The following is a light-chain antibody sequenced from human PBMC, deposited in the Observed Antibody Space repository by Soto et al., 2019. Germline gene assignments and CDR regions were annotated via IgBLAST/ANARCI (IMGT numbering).Light chain of an antibody. Sequence: DIQMTQSPATVSASVGDRVTLTCRASQSISSRLAWYQQKPGKAPKLLIYKASSLESGVPSRFSGSGSGTEFTLTISSLQPDDFATYYCQQYNSYPMYTFGQGTRLEI. CDR1: QSISSR. CDR2: KAS. J-gene: IGKJ5*01. V-gene: IGKV1-5*03. CDR3: QQYNSYPMYT.